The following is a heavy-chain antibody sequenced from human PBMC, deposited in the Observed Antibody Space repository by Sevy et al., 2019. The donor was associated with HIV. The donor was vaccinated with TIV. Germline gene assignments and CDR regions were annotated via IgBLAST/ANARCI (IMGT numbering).Heavy chain of an antibody. Sequence: SETLSLTCTVSGGSISSYYWSWIRQPPGKGLEWIGYIYYSGSTNYNPSLKSRVTISVDTSKNQFSLTLSSVTAADTALYYCARESGSSSWYFDYWGQGTLVTVS. D-gene: IGHD6-13*01. CDR2: IYYSGST. V-gene: IGHV4-59*01. CDR3: ARESGSSSWYFDY. CDR1: GGSISSYY. J-gene: IGHJ4*02.